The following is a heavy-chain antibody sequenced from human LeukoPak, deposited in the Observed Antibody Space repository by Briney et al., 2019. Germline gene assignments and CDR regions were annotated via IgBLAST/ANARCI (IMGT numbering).Heavy chain of an antibody. Sequence: GGSLRLSCAASGITLSSYWMHWVRQAPGKGLVWVSRINSDGSRTNYADSVKGRFTISRDNAKTTLYLQMNSLRAEDTAVYFCTRATTVVTSRGYYGMDVWGQGTTVTVSS. J-gene: IGHJ6*02. D-gene: IGHD4-23*01. CDR3: TRATTVVTSRGYYGMDV. CDR1: GITLSSYW. CDR2: INSDGSRT. V-gene: IGHV3-74*01.